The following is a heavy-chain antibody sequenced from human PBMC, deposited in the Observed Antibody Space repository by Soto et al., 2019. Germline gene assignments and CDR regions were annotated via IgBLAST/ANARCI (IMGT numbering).Heavy chain of an antibody. V-gene: IGHV4-30-4*01. D-gene: IGHD3-22*01. Sequence: PSETLSLTCTVSGGSISSGDYYWSWIRQPPGKGLEWIGYIYYSGSTYYNPSLKSRVTISVDTSKNQFSLKLSSVTAADTAVYYCARDSDYYDSSGYYFGDWGQGTLVTVSS. CDR1: GGSISSGDYY. CDR3: ARDSDYYDSSGYYFGD. CDR2: IYYSGST. J-gene: IGHJ4*02.